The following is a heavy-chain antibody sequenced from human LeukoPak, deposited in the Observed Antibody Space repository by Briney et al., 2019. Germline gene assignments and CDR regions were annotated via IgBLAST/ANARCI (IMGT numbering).Heavy chain of an antibody. J-gene: IGHJ4*02. CDR2: IYYSGST. D-gene: IGHD1/OR15-1a*01. CDR1: GGSISSGGYY. V-gene: IGHV4-31*03. Sequence: SETLSLTCTVSGGSISSGGYYWSWIRQHPGKGLEWIGYIYYSGSTYYNPSLKGRVTISVDTSKNQFSLKLTSVTAADTAVYYCAKRTGQGLYYFDYWGQGTLVTVSS. CDR3: AKRTGQGLYYFDY.